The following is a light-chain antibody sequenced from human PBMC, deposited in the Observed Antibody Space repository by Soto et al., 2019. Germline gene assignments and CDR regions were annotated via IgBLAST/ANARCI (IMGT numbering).Light chain of an antibody. CDR2: WAS. V-gene: IGKV4-1*01. CDR3: QQYYSTPRT. CDR1: QSVLYSSNNRNY. J-gene: IGKJ1*01. Sequence: DIVMTQSPDSLAVSLGERATINCKSSQSVLYSSNNRNYLAWYQQKPGQPPKLLIYWASTRESGVPDRFSGSGSGTDFTLTISSLQAEDVAVYSCQQYYSTPRTFGKGTKVEIK.